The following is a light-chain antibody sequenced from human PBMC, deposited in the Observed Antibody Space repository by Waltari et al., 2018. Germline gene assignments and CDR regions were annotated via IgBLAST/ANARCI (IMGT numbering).Light chain of an antibody. J-gene: IGLJ2*01. CDR1: SIAIVGYPS. CDR3: SSFTNSNTLV. Sequence: QSVLTQPASVSGSPGQSLTISCTGTSIAIVGYPSFSWYQRHPGTPPKLLIFGVSNRPSGVSDRFSGSKSGNTASLTISGLQAEDEADYYCSSFTNSNTLVFGGGTKLTVL. V-gene: IGLV2-14*03. CDR2: GVS.